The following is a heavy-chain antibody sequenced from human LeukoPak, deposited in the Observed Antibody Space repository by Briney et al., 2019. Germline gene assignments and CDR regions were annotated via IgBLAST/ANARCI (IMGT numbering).Heavy chain of an antibody. V-gene: IGHV1-2*02. J-gene: IGHJ4*02. CDR3: ARGTYLYYFDY. CDR1: GYIFTGYY. Sequence: GASVKVSCKASGYIFTGYYIHWVRQAPGQGPEWMGWINPNSGGTIYAQKFQGRVTMTRDTSISTAYMELGRLGSDDTALYYCARGTYLYYFDYWGQGTLVTVSS. D-gene: IGHD1-26*01. CDR2: INPNSGGT.